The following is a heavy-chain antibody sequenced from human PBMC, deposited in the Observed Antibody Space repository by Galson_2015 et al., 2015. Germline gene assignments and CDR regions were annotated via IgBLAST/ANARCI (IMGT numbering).Heavy chain of an antibody. CDR3: AKDLTRYCSGGSCDNFDY. V-gene: IGHV3-30*04. CDR2: LSYDGSNK. J-gene: IGHJ4*02. D-gene: IGHD2-15*01. Sequence: SLRLSCAASGFTFSSYAMHWVRQAPGKGLEWVAVLSYDGSNKYYADSVKGRFTISRDNSKNTLHLQMNSLRPEDTAVYYCAKDLTRYCSGGSCDNFDYWGQGTLVTVSS. CDR1: GFTFSSYA.